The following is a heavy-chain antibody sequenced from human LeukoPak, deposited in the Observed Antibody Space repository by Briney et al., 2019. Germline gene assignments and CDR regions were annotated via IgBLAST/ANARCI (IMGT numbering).Heavy chain of an antibody. J-gene: IGHJ4*02. CDR2: ISAYNGNT. V-gene: IGHV1-18*01. CDR1: GYTFTSYG. Sequence: ASVKVSCKASGYTFTSYGISWVRQAPGQGLEWMGWISAYNGNTNYAQKLQGRVTMTTDTSTSTAYMELRSLRSDDTAVYYCARAPQYDFWSGYYFFDYWGQGTLVTVSS. D-gene: IGHD3-3*01. CDR3: ARAPQYDFWSGYYFFDY.